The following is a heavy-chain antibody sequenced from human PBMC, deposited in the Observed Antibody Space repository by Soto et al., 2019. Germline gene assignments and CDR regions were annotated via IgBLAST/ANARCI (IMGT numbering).Heavy chain of an antibody. D-gene: IGHD3-10*01. CDR1: GFTFTTND. V-gene: IGHV1-8*02. J-gene: IGHJ5*02. Sequence: QVQLVQSGAEMKTPGASVKVSCKARGFTFTTNDIHWVRQAPGQRLEWMGWMNVNTDSTDSAEDFEGRLTMTWNTSIITAYMELPDLTFEDTAAYYCAKGVGQVTSIGPDPWGQGTHLTVSS. CDR2: MNVNTDST. CDR3: AKGVGQVTSIGPDP.